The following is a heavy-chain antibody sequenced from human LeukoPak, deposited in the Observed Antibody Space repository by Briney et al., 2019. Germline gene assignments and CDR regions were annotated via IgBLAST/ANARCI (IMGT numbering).Heavy chain of an antibody. V-gene: IGHV3-23*01. CDR3: AKHPRYYYDSSGHMYYFDY. J-gene: IGHJ4*02. Sequence: GGSLRLSCVASGFTFSSYAMSWVRQAPGKGLEWVSAISGSGGSTYYADSVKGRFTISRDNSKNTLYLQMNSLRAEDTAVYYCAKHPRYYYDSSGHMYYFDYWGQGTLVTVSS. D-gene: IGHD3-22*01. CDR2: ISGSGGST. CDR1: GFTFSSYA.